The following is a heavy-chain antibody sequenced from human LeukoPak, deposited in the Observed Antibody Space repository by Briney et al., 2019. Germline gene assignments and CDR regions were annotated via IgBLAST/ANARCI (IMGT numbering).Heavy chain of an antibody. D-gene: IGHD6-13*01. Sequence: SETLSLTCAVYGGSFSGYYWSWIRQPPGKGLEWIGEINHSGSTNYNPSLKSRVTISVDTSKNQFSLKLSSVTAADTAVYYCARGLGKVAAAGTLRWFDPWGQGTLVTVSS. CDR3: ARGLGKVAAAGTLRWFDP. CDR1: GGSFSGYY. V-gene: IGHV4-34*01. J-gene: IGHJ5*02. CDR2: INHSGST.